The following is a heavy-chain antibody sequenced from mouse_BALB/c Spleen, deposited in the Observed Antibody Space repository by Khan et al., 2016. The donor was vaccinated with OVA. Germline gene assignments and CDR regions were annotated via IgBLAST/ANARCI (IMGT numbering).Heavy chain of an antibody. V-gene: IGHV1-77*01. CDR1: GYTFTDYY. J-gene: IGHJ3*01. D-gene: IGHD1-2*01. CDR2: ISPGSGDT. Sequence: QVQLQQPGAELARPGASVKLSCKASGYTFTDYYINWVKQRTGQGLEWIGEISPGSGDTYYNEKFKGKATLTADKSSSTVYMQLSSLTAEASAVYFFARRNYFGYTFAYWGQGTLVTVSA. CDR3: ARRNYFGYTFAY.